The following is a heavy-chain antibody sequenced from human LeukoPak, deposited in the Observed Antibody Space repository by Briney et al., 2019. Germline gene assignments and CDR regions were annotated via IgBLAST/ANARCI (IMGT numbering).Heavy chain of an antibody. D-gene: IGHD1-26*01. CDR2: ISYSGTT. CDR1: GGSISSYY. V-gene: IGHV4-59*01. Sequence: SETLSLTCTVSGGSISSYYWSWIRQPPGKGLEWIGYISYSGTTNYNPSLKSRVTLSVDTSKNQFSLRLISVAAADTAVYYCARMYSGTSYYFDFWGQGTLVTVSS. CDR3: ARMYSGTSYYFDF. J-gene: IGHJ4*02.